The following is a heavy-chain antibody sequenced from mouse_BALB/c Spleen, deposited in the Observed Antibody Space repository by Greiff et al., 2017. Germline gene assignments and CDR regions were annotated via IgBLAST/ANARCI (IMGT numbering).Heavy chain of an antibody. CDR2: ISSGSSTI. D-gene: IGHD2-10*01. Sequence: EVQLQESGGGLVQPGGSRKLSCAASGFTFSSFGMHWVRQAPEKGLEWVAYISSGSSTIYYADTVKGRFTISRDNPKNTLFLQMTSLRSEDTAMYYCARSAYYGNYPFDYWGQGTTLTVSS. V-gene: IGHV5-17*02. CDR1: GFTFSSFG. CDR3: ARSAYYGNYPFDY. J-gene: IGHJ2*01.